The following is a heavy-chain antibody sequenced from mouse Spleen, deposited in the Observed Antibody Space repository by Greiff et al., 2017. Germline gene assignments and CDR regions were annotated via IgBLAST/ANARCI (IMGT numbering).Heavy chain of an antibody. CDR1: GFSLTSYG. V-gene: IGHV2-2*01. Sequence: VKLQESGPGLVQPSQSLSITCTVSGFSLTSYGVHWVRQSPGKGLEWLGVIWSGGSTDYNAAFISRLSISKDNSKSQVFFKMNSLQADDTAIYYCAREVLRLRYFDVWGAGTTVTVSS. D-gene: IGHD1-2*01. CDR2: IWSGGST. J-gene: IGHJ1*01. CDR3: AREVLRLRYFDV.